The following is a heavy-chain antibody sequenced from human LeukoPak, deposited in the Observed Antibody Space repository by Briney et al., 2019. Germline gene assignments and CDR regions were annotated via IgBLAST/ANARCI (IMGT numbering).Heavy chain of an antibody. CDR3: AKGLGSTGTTRAFDY. J-gene: IGHJ4*02. V-gene: IGHV3-23*05. Sequence: GGSLRLSCAASGFTFSSFAMTWVRQAPGKGLEWVSVVSYRSGSGTFYADSVKGRFTISRDNSKNTLYLQMNSLTAEDTAVYYCAKGLGSTGTTRAFDYWGQGTLATVSS. CDR1: GFTFSSFA. CDR2: VSYRSGSGT. D-gene: IGHD1-1*01.